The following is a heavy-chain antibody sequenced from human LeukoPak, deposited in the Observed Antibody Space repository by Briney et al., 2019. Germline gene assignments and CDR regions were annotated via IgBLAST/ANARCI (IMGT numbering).Heavy chain of an antibody. CDR3: AKDRSGYSGYGFDY. D-gene: IGHD5-12*01. CDR1: GFTFSSYA. CDR2: IDGSAGST. Sequence: GGSLRLSCAASGFTFSSYAMSWVRQAPGKGLESVSGIDGSAGSTYYADSVKGRFTISRDNSKNTLYLQMNSLRAEDTAVYYCAKDRSGYSGYGFDYWGQGSLVTVSS. J-gene: IGHJ4*02. V-gene: IGHV3-23*01.